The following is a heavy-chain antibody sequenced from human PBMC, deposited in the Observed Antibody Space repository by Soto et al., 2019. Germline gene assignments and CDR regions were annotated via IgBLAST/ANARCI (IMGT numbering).Heavy chain of an antibody. D-gene: IGHD2-21*02. Sequence: SETLSLTCTVSGGSISGYYWSWIRQPPGKGLEWIGNVYYSGGAKYNPSVKRRVSISVDTSKNQFSLNLSSVTAADTAVYYCTRDGDGRMTTNPYYYYGMDVWGPRITVTVSS. CDR3: TRDGDGRMTTNPYYYYGMDV. CDR2: VYYSGGA. J-gene: IGHJ6*02. V-gene: IGHV4-59*01. CDR1: GGSISGYY.